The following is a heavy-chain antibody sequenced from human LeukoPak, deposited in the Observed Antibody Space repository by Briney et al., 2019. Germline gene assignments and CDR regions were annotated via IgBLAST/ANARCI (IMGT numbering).Heavy chain of an antibody. CDR1: GFTFSSYS. CDR3: ARDRSTGDMNWFDP. CDR2: ISSSSSYI. J-gene: IGHJ5*02. D-gene: IGHD7-27*01. Sequence: GGSLRLSCAASGFTFSSYSMNWVRQAPGKGLEWVSSISSSSSYIYYADSVKGRFTISRDNAENSLYLQMNSLRAEDTAVYYCARDRSTGDMNWFDPWGQGTLVTVSS. V-gene: IGHV3-21*01.